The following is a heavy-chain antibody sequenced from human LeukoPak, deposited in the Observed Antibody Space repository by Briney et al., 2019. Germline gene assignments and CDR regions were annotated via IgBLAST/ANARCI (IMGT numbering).Heavy chain of an antibody. CDR2: MNPNSGNT. V-gene: IGHV1-8*02. D-gene: IGHD1-26*01. CDR3: ARDGYSGRFDP. CDR1: GYTFTSYD. J-gene: IGHJ5*02. Sequence: ASVKVSCKASGYTFTSYDINWVRQATGQGLEWMGWMNPNSGNTGYAQKFQGRVTMTRDTSISTAYMELSWLRSDDTAVYYCARDGYSGRFDPWGQGTLVTVSS.